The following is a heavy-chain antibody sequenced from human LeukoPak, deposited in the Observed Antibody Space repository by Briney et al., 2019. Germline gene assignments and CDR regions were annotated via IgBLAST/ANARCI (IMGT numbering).Heavy chain of an antibody. CDR3: ARAGPTYYYDSSGTHPFDY. J-gene: IGHJ4*02. CDR2: INHSGST. Sequence: SETLSLTCTVSGGSISNYYWSWIRQPPGKGLEWIGEINHSGSTNYNPSLKSRVTISVDTSKNQFSLKLSSVTAADTAVYYCARAGPTYYYDSSGTHPFDYWGQGTLVTVSS. V-gene: IGHV4-34*01. D-gene: IGHD3-22*01. CDR1: GGSISNYY.